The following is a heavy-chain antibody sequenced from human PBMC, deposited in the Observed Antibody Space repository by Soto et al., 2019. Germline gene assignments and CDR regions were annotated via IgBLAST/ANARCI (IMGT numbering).Heavy chain of an antibody. J-gene: IGHJ6*02. D-gene: IGHD3-10*01. CDR2: ISYDGSNK. Sequence: QVQLLESGGGVVQPGRSLRLSCAASGFTFSSYGMHWVRQAPGKGLEWVAVISYDGSNKYYADSVKGRFTISRDNSKNTLYLQMNSLRAEDTAVYYCAKDRGSGSDYNAGMDVWGQGTTVTVSS. CDR3: AKDRGSGSDYNAGMDV. V-gene: IGHV3-30*18. CDR1: GFTFSSYG.